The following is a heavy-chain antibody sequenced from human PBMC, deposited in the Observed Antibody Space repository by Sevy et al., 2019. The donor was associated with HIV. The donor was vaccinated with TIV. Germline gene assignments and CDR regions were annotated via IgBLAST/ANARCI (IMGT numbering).Heavy chain of an antibody. D-gene: IGHD6-19*01. CDR3: AHTRNSGWLPSYNWFDP. CDR1: GFSLSTSGVG. V-gene: IGHV2-5*01. CDR2: IYWNDDK. Sequence: SGPTLVNPTQTLTLTCTFSGFSLSTSGVGVGWIRQPPGKALEWLALIYWNDDKRYSPSLKSRLTITKDTSKNQVVLTMTNMDPVDTATYYCAHTRNSGWLPSYNWFDPWGQGTLVTVSS. J-gene: IGHJ5*02.